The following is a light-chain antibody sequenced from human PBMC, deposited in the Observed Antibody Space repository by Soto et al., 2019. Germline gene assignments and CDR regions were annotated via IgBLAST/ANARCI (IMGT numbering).Light chain of an antibody. CDR1: QDIAGY. V-gene: IGKV1-16*01. Sequence: DVRMTQSPSSLSASVGDSVTISCRASQDIAGYLASFQQKPGKAPRSLIFSASTLHSGVPSRFSGSASGTDFTLTITNLQPEDFATYYCQQYNHHPLTFGGGTKVEIK. CDR2: SAS. J-gene: IGKJ4*01. CDR3: QQYNHHPLT.